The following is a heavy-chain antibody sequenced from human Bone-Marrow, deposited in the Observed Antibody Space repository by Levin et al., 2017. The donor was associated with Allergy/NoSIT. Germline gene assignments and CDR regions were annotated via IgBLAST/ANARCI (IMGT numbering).Heavy chain of an antibody. CDR1: DGSVSGYY. J-gene: IGHJ3*01. CDR3: ARDWKGGFRGDEPVNAFDA. Sequence: SETLSLTCSVFDGSVSGYYWSWIRQSPGKGLEWIGYIYYRGDTSYNPSLEGRVTMSVDTSRNQLSLGLRSVTAADTAVYYCARDWKGGFRGDEPVNAFDAWGQGKMVTVAS. D-gene: IGHD2-21*02. V-gene: IGHV4-59*02. CDR2: IYYRGDT.